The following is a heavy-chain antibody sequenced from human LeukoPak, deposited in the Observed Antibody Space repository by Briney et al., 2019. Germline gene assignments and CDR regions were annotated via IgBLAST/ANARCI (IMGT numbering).Heavy chain of an antibody. CDR2: IYYSGST. J-gene: IGHJ4*02. Sequence: PSETLSLTCTVSGGSISSSSYYWGWIRQPPGKGLEWIGSIYYSGSTYYNPSLKSRVTISVDTSKNQFSPKLSSVTAADTAVYYCAGIAVAGIDYWGQGTLVTVSS. CDR3: AGIAVAGIDY. V-gene: IGHV4-39*01. D-gene: IGHD6-19*01. CDR1: GGSISSSSYY.